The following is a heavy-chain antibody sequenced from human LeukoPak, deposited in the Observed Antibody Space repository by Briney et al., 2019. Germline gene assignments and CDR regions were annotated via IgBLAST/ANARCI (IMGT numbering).Heavy chain of an antibody. Sequence: GRSLRLSCAASRFTFSSYAMHWVRQAPGKGLEWVAVIYYDGSNKYYADSVKGRFTISRDNSKNTLYLLVNSLRAEDTSVYYCATLGYYDSSGYDPPDDYWGQGTLVTVSS. D-gene: IGHD3-22*01. V-gene: IGHV3-30*03. CDR1: RFTFSSYA. J-gene: IGHJ4*02. CDR2: IYYDGSNK. CDR3: ATLGYYDSSGYDPPDDY.